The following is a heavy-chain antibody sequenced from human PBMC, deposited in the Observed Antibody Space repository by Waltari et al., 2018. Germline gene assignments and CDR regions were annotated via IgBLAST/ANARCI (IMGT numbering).Heavy chain of an antibody. D-gene: IGHD2-21*01. CDR1: GSTFGRYS. Sequence: EVQLVESGGGLVQQGGSLKPSCAASGSTFGRYSLNWVRQGPGKGLEWVSHIGPGGSNIGYADSVKGRITISRDNAQNSLYLIINSLTDEDTAVYYCARDQDWAFDYWGRGTLVTVSS. V-gene: IGHV3-48*02. J-gene: IGHJ4*02. CDR3: ARDQDWAFDY. CDR2: IGPGGSNI.